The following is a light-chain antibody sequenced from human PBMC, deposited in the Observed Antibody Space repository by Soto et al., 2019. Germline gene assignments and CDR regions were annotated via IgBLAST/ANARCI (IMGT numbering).Light chain of an antibody. CDR1: SSNIGAGYD. Sequence: QSVLTQPPSVSGAPGQRDTISCTGTSSNIGAGYDVHWYQQFPGTAPKLLISGKTSRPSGVPDRFSGSKSGTSASLTITGLQAEDEADYYCQSYDSGLSGSWVFGGGTKLTVL. V-gene: IGLV1-40*01. J-gene: IGLJ3*02. CDR3: QSYDSGLSGSWV. CDR2: GKT.